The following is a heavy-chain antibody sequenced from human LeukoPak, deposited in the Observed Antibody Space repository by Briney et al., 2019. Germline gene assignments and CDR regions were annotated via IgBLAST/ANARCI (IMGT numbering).Heavy chain of an antibody. D-gene: IGHD4-11*01. J-gene: IGHJ4*02. CDR3: ARVPVSGPGARFDY. CDR1: GYTFTGYH. CDR2: ISAYNVNT. Sequence: ASVKVSCKASGYTFTGYHIHWVRQAPGEGLEWMGWISAYNVNTNDAQKLQGRVTMTTDTSTTTAYMELRSLRSDDTAVYYCARVPVSGPGARFDYWGQGTLVTVSS. V-gene: IGHV1-18*04.